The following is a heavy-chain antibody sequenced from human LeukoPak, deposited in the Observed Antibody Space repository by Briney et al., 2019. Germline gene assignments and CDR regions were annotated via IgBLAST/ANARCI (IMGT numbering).Heavy chain of an antibody. CDR2: IYYSGST. V-gene: IGHV4-31*02. D-gene: IGHD6-6*01. CDR3: ARLKLGSFYGMDV. Sequence: SWVRQAPGKGLEWIGYIYYSGSTYYNPSLESRVTISVDTSKNQFSLKLSSVTAADTAVYYCARLKLGSFYGMDVWGQGTTVTVSS. J-gene: IGHJ6*02.